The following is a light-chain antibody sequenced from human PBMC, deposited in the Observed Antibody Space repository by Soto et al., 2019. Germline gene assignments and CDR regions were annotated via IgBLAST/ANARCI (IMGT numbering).Light chain of an antibody. V-gene: IGLV2-14*01. CDR1: SSDVGGYNY. CDR3: SSFTSNSSVV. Sequence: QSVLTQPASVSVSPGQSITISCTGTSSDVGGYNYVSWYQHHPGKAPKLIIYEVSNRPSGVSNRFSASKSGNTASLTISGLQAEDEADYYCSSFTSNSSVVFGGGTKLTVL. CDR2: EVS. J-gene: IGLJ2*01.